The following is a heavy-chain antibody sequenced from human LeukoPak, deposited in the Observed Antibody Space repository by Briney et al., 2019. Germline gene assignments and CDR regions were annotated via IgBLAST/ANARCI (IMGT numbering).Heavy chain of an antibody. CDR2: ISSSSSYI. V-gene: IGHV3-21*01. CDR1: GFTFSSYS. J-gene: IGHJ6*02. CDR3: ARDWYYGDYVKGYYYYGMDV. D-gene: IGHD4-17*01. Sequence: GGSLRLSCAASGFTFSSYSMNWVRQAPAKGLEWVSSISSSSSYIYYADSVKGRFTISRDNAKNSLYLQMNSLRAEDTAVYYCARDWYYGDYVKGYYYYGMDVWGQGTTVTVSS.